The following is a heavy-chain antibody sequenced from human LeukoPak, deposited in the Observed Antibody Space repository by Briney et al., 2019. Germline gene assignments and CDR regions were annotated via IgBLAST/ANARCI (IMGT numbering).Heavy chain of an antibody. J-gene: IGHJ1*01. CDR1: GGSFSGYY. D-gene: IGHD6-19*01. V-gene: IGHV4-34*01. Sequence: SETLSLTCAVYGGSFSGYYWSWIRQPPGKGLEWIGEINHSGSTNYNPSLKSRVTISVDTSKNQFSLKLSSVTAADTAVYYCASRSIIAVAGTKYFQHWGQGTLVTVSS. CDR2: INHSGST. CDR3: ASRSIIAVAGTKYFQH.